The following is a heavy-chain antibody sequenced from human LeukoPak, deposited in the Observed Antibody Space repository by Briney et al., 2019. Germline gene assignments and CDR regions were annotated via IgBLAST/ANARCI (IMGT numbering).Heavy chain of an antibody. CDR2: IWYDGSNK. CDR1: GFTFSSYG. D-gene: IGHD2-15*01. V-gene: IGHV3-33*01. CDR3: ARDSTYSPRRHYYYYYMDV. Sequence: GRSLRLSCAASGFTFSSYGMHWVRQAPGKGLEWVAVIWYDGSNKYYADSVKGRFTISRDNSKNTLYLQMNSLRAEDTAVYYCARDSTYSPRRHYYYYYMDVWGKGTTVTVSS. J-gene: IGHJ6*03.